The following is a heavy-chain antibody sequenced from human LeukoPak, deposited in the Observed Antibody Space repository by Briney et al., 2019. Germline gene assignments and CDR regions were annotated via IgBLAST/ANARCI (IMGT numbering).Heavy chain of an antibody. D-gene: IGHD1-26*01. CDR2: IDKDGGAT. CDR1: VFTFDAYA. V-gene: IGHV3-43*02. Sequence: GGSLRLSCAASVFTFDAYAMHWVRQAPGEGLEWVSLIDKDGGATYYADSVKGRFTISRDNSKNSLYLQMNSLRIEDTALYYCATWAFYHSLDVWGQGTTVTVSS. CDR3: ATWAFYHSLDV. J-gene: IGHJ6*02.